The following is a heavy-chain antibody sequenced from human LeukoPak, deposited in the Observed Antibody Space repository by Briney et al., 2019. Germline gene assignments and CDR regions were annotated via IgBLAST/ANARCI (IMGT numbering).Heavy chain of an antibody. J-gene: IGHJ4*02. CDR2: ISNSDGKT. V-gene: IGHV3-23*01. Sequence: TGGSLRPSCAASGFTFSSYAMSWVRQAPGKGLEWVSTISNSDGKTYYADSVKGRFTISRDNSKNTLYVQMNSLTAEDTAIYYCAKATGNLGNWGQGTLVTVSS. D-gene: IGHD1-1*01. CDR1: GFTFSSYA. CDR3: AKATGNLGN.